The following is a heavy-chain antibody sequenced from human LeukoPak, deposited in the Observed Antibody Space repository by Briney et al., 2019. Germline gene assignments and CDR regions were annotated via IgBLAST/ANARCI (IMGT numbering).Heavy chain of an antibody. CDR1: GDSISPYY. CDR3: ARDKQPGDY. V-gene: IGHV4-59*01. Sequence: PSETLSLTCTVSGDSISPYYWGWIRQPPGKGLEWIGYIYYSGDTTHNPSLKSRVTMSVDTSMNQFSLKLSSVTAADTAVYYCARDKQPGDYWGQGALVTVSS. CDR2: IYYSGDT. D-gene: IGHD1-1*01. J-gene: IGHJ4*02.